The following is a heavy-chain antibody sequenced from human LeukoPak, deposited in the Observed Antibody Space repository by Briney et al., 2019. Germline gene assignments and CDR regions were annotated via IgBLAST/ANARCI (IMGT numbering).Heavy chain of an antibody. CDR1: GFTFSSYG. Sequence: GGSLRLSCAASGFTFSSYGMHWVRQAPGKGLEWGAVISYDGSNKYYADSVKGRFTISRDNSKNTLYLQMHSLRAEDTAVYYCANASPNSGSYFDYWGQGTLVTVSS. V-gene: IGHV3-30*18. D-gene: IGHD1-26*01. CDR3: ANASPNSGSYFDY. J-gene: IGHJ4*02. CDR2: ISYDGSNK.